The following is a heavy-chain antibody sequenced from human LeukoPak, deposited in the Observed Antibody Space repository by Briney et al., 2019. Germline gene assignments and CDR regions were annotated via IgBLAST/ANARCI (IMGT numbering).Heavy chain of an antibody. CDR1: GYTFTSYD. CDR2: MNPNSGNT. Sequence: ASVNVSCTASGYTFTSYDINWVRQAPGQGLEWMGWMNPNSGNTGYAQKFQGRVTMTRNTSISTSYMELSSLRSEDTAVYYCARRNVVVPAQRGYYGMDVWGQGTTVTVSS. CDR3: ARRNVVVPAQRGYYGMDV. D-gene: IGHD2-2*01. V-gene: IGHV1-8*01. J-gene: IGHJ6*02.